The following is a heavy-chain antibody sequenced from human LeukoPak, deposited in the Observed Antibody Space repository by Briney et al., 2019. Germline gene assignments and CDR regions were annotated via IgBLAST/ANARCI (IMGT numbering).Heavy chain of an antibody. Sequence: PGGTLRLSCAASGFTFSSYEMNWVRQAPGKGLEWVSYISSSGDTIYYADSVNGRFTISRDNSKNTLYLQMNRLRAEDTAVYYCAKVPLIAAPKHFDYWGQGTLVTVSS. V-gene: IGHV3-48*03. CDR1: GFTFSSYE. CDR2: ISSSGDTI. J-gene: IGHJ4*02. D-gene: IGHD6-13*01. CDR3: AKVPLIAAPKHFDY.